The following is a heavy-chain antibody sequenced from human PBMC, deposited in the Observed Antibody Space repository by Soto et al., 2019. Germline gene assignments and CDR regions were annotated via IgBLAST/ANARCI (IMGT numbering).Heavy chain of an antibody. V-gene: IGHV4-59*01. Sequence: SETLSLTCTVSGGSISSYYWSWIRQPPGKGLEWIGYIYYRGSTNYNPSLKSRVTISVDTSKNQFSLKLSSVTAADTAVYYCARGEVVAANDYYYYYMDVWGKGTTVTVSS. D-gene: IGHD2-15*01. CDR3: ARGEVVAANDYYYYYMDV. J-gene: IGHJ6*03. CDR2: IYYRGST. CDR1: GGSISSYY.